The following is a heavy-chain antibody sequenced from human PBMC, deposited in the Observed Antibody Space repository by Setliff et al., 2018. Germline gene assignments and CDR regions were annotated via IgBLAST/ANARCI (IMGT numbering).Heavy chain of an antibody. CDR3: ARDSWGPDY. V-gene: IGHV3-30*04. CDR1: GFTFSSYT. J-gene: IGHJ4*02. Sequence: LRLSCAASGFTFSSYTMYWVRQAPGTGLEWVTVISYDGSNKYYADSVKGRFTISRDNSKSTLYLQMNSLRAEDTAVYYCARDSWGPDYWGQGTLVTVSS. D-gene: IGHD3-16*01. CDR2: ISYDGSNK.